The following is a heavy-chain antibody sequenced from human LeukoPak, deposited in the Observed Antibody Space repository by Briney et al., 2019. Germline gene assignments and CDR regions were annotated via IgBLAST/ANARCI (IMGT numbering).Heavy chain of an antibody. CDR3: AKVNYYESSDIGLFDY. V-gene: IGHV3-23*01. J-gene: IGHJ4*02. Sequence: GGSLRLSCAASGFTFSSYAMSWIRQAPGKGLKWVSGISGSGTSTFYADSVRGRFTISRDHSKNTLYLQMNSLRAGDTAVYYCAKVNYYESSDIGLFDYWGQGTLVTVSS. CDR1: GFTFSSYA. D-gene: IGHD3-22*01. CDR2: ISGSGTST.